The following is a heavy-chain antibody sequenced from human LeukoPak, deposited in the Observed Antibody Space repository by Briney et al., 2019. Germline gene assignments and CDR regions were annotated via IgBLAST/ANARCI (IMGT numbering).Heavy chain of an antibody. CDR1: GYSFTNYW. CDR2: IYPGDSDT. V-gene: IGHV5-51*03. CDR3: ASSLGIYDSSGYRVFDY. Sequence: PGESLKISCKGSGYSFTNYWIGWVRQMPGKGLEWMGIIYPGDSDTRYSPSFQGQVTISADKSISTAYLQWSSLKASDTAMYYCASSLGIYDSSGYRVFDYWGQGTPVTVSS. D-gene: IGHD3-22*01. J-gene: IGHJ4*02.